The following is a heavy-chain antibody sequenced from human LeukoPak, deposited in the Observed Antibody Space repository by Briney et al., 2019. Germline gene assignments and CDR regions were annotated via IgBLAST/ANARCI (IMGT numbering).Heavy chain of an antibody. V-gene: IGHV1-8*01. Sequence: ASVKVSCKASGYTFTSYDINWVRQATGQGLEWMGWMNPNSGNTGYAQKFQGRVTMTRNTSIGTAYMELSSLRSEDTAVYYCARGLRTTAAAGRRDYYYYMDVWGKGTTVTVSS. CDR3: ARGLRTTAAAGRRDYYYYMDV. J-gene: IGHJ6*03. CDR1: GYTFTSYD. D-gene: IGHD6-13*01. CDR2: MNPNSGNT.